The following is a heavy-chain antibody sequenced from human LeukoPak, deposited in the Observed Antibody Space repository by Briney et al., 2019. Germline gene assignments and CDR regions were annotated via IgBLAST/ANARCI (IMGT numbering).Heavy chain of an antibody. Sequence: PSASVKVSCKASGYTFTGYYMHWVRQAPGQGLEWMGWINPNSGGTNYAQKFQGRVTMTRDTSISTAYMELSRLRSDDTAVYYCARDRDYGDYVYVFDYWGQGTLVTVSS. D-gene: IGHD4-17*01. CDR3: ARDRDYGDYVYVFDY. CDR2: INPNSGGT. J-gene: IGHJ4*02. V-gene: IGHV1-2*02. CDR1: GYTFTGYY.